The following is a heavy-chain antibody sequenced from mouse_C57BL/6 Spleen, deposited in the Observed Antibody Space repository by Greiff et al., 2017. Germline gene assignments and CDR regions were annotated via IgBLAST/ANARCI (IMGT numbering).Heavy chain of an antibody. CDR1: GYTFTSYW. CDR2: IYPSDSET. J-gene: IGHJ2*01. V-gene: IGHV1-61*01. Sequence: VQLQQSGAELVRPGSSVKLSCKASGYTFTSYWLDWVKQRPGQGLEWIGNIYPSDSETHYNQKFKDKATLTVDKSSSTAYMQLSSLTSEDSAVYYFARGAYYYGSSPYYFDYWGQGTTLTVSS. D-gene: IGHD1-1*01. CDR3: ARGAYYYGSSPYYFDY.